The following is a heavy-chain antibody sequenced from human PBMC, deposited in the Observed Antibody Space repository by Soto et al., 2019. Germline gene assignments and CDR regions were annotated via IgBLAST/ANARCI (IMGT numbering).Heavy chain of an antibody. CDR2: MNPNSGNT. Sequence: ASVKVSCKASGYTFTSYDINWVRQATGQGLEWMGWMNPNSGNTGYAQKFQGRVTMTRNTSISTAYMELSSLGSEDTAVYYCARGNVGSYYGSGSPLLAETMFAFDIWGQGTMVTVSS. D-gene: IGHD3-10*01. CDR3: ARGNVGSYYGSGSPLLAETMFAFDI. J-gene: IGHJ3*02. V-gene: IGHV1-8*01. CDR1: GYTFTSYD.